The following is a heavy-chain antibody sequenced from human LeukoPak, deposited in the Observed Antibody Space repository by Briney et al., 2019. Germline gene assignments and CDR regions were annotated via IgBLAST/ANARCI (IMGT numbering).Heavy chain of an antibody. CDR1: GGSISSGGYY. D-gene: IGHD3-22*01. Sequence: PSETLSLTCTVSGGSISSGGYYWSWIRQHPGKGLEWIGYIYYSGSTYYNPSLKSRVTISVDTSKNQFSLKLSSVTAADTAVYYCARETGSGYYYFDYWGQGTLVTVSS. CDR3: ARETGSGYYYFDY. CDR2: IYYSGST. V-gene: IGHV4-31*03. J-gene: IGHJ4*02.